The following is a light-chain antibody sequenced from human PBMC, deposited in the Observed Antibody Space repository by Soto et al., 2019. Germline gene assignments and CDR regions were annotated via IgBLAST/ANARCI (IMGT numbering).Light chain of an antibody. Sequence: EIVLTQSSVTLSLSPGERPTLSCRDSQSVRSNLAWHQQKPGQAPRIVIYGASTRDTGVPARFSGGGSGTEFTLTITSLQSEDFAVYWCQQYNNWPLTFGPGTRLEIK. CDR2: GAS. CDR1: QSVRSN. V-gene: IGKV3-15*01. CDR3: QQYNNWPLT. J-gene: IGKJ5*01.